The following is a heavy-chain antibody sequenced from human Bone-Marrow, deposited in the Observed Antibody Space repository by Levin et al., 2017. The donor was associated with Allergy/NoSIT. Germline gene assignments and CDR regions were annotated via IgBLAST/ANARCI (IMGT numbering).Heavy chain of an antibody. CDR1: GFTFSDYA. Sequence: GGSLRLSCAASGFTFSDYAMHWVRQAPGKGLEWVAFISFDGSNKYHADSVRGRFTISRDDSKNTLYLQVNSLRTEDTAVYYCAKDGRLAMAGSTYLQHWGQGSLLTVSS. J-gene: IGHJ1*01. D-gene: IGHD6-19*01. V-gene: IGHV3-30*18. CDR2: ISFDGSNK. CDR3: AKDGRLAMAGSTYLQH.